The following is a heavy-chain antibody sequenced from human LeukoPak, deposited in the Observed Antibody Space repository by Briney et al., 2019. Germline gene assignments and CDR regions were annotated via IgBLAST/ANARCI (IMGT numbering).Heavy chain of an antibody. CDR1: GFTFSSYS. J-gene: IGHJ2*01. V-gene: IGHV3-48*01. CDR2: ISSSSSTI. Sequence: PGGSLRLSCAASGFTFSSYSMNWVRQAPGKGLEWVSYISSSSSTIYYAGSVKGRFTISRDNAKNSLYLQMNSLRAEDTAVYYCARSHYDFVDASWYFDLWGRGTLVTVSS. CDR3: ARSHYDFVDASWYFDL. D-gene: IGHD3-3*01.